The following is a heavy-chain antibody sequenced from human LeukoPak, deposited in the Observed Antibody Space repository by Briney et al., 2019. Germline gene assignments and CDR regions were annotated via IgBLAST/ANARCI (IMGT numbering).Heavy chain of an antibody. CDR1: GFTFSSYA. D-gene: IGHD3-10*01. Sequence: GGSLRLSCAASGFTFSSYAMSWVRQAPGKGLEWVSTISGSGGGTYYADSVKGRFTMSRDNSKNTLYLQMNSLSAEDTALYYCAKDLTEFVDPGYGYMDVWGKGTTVTISS. V-gene: IGHV3-23*01. J-gene: IGHJ6*03. CDR3: AKDLTEFVDPGYGYMDV. CDR2: ISGSGGGT.